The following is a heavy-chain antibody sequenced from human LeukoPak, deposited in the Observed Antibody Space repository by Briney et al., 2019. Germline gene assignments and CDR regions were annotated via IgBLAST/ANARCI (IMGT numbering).Heavy chain of an antibody. CDR2: IYYSGST. J-gene: IGHJ3*02. CDR3: ARDRGWELRFGAFDI. V-gene: IGHV4-39*07. D-gene: IGHD1-26*01. CDR1: GGSISSSSYY. Sequence: SVTLSLTCTVSGGSISSSSYYWGWIRQPPGKGLEWIGSIYYSGSTYYNPSLKSRVTVSVDTSKNQFSLKLSSVTAADTAVYYCARDRGWELRFGAFDIWGQGTMVTVSS.